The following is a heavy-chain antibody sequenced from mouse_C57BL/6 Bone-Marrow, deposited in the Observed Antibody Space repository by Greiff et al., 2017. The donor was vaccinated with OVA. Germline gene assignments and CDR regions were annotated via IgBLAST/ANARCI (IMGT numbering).Heavy chain of an antibody. J-gene: IGHJ4*01. CDR1: GYTFTDYY. V-gene: IGHV1-19*01. CDR2: INPYNGGT. Sequence: DVKLQESGPVLVKPGASVKMSCKASGYTFTDYYMNWVKQSHGKSLEWIGVINPYNGGTSYNQKFKGKATLTVDKSSSTAYMELNSLTSEDSAVYYCAREGVLLSYWGQGTSVTVSS. D-gene: IGHD1-1*02. CDR3: AREGVLLSY.